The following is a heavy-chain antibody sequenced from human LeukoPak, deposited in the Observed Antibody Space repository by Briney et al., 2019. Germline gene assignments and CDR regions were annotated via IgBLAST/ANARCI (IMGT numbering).Heavy chain of an antibody. V-gene: IGHV1-69*04. CDR2: IIPVLGIA. CDR1: GGTFSSYA. CDR3: ARVRGKYYYDSSGLYFDY. Sequence: SVKVSCKASGGTFSSYAISWVRQAPGQGLEWMGRIIPVLGIANYAQKFQGRVTITADKSTSTAYMELSSLRSEDTAVYYCARVRGKYYYDSSGLYFDYWGQGTLVTVSS. D-gene: IGHD3-22*01. J-gene: IGHJ4*02.